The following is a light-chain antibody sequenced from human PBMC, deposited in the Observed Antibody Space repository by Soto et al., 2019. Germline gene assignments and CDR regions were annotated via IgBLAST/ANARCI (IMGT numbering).Light chain of an antibody. CDR2: GVS. J-gene: IGLJ1*01. CDR3: SSYVGSNTLYV. CDR1: SSDVGGYDY. Sequence: QSVLTQPPSASGSPGQSVTISCTGTSSDVGGYDYVSWYQQYPGKAPKLMIYGVSKRPSGVPDRFSGSKSGNTASLTVSGLQAEDEADYYCSSYVGSNTLYVFGTWTTVTVL. V-gene: IGLV2-8*01.